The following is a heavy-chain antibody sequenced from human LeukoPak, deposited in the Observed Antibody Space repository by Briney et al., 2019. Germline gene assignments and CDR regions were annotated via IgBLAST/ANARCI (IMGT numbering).Heavy chain of an antibody. D-gene: IGHD3-10*01. J-gene: IGHJ4*02. V-gene: IGHV3-23*01. Sequence: PGGSLRLSCAASGFTFSSYAMSWVRQAPGKGLEWVSAISGSGGSTHYADSVKGRFTISRDNSKNTLYLQMNSLRAEDTAVYYCANQYYYGSGSPKRRYYFDYWGQGTLVTVSS. CDR3: ANQYYYGSGSPKRRYYFDY. CDR2: ISGSGGST. CDR1: GFTFSSYA.